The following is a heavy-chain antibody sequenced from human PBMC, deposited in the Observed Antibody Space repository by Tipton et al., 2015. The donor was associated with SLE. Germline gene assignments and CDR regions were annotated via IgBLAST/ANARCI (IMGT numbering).Heavy chain of an antibody. CDR2: ISWNSGSI. V-gene: IGHV3-9*01. Sequence: SLRLSCAASGFTFDDYAMHWVRQAPGKGLEWVSGISWNSGSIGYADSVKGRFTISRDNAKNSLYLQMTSLRAEDTALYYCAKALIVVVPAVPDWYFDLWGRGTLVTVSS. CDR3: AKALIVVVPAVPDWYFDL. CDR1: GFTFDDYA. D-gene: IGHD2-2*01. J-gene: IGHJ2*01.